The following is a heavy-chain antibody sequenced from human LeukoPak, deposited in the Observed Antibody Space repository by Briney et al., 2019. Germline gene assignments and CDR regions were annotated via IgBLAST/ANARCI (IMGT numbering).Heavy chain of an antibody. CDR3: AKDQGGDTKGYPEHY. V-gene: IGHV3-23*01. Sequence: PGGSLRLSCAASGFTFSNYAMNWVRQAPGKGLEWVSSISDSGDSTYYADSVKGRFTISRDNSKNTLYLQMNNLRAEDTAVYYCAKDQGGDTKGYPEHYWGQGTLVTVSS. CDR2: ISDSGDST. J-gene: IGHJ4*02. CDR1: GFTFSNYA. D-gene: IGHD2-8*01.